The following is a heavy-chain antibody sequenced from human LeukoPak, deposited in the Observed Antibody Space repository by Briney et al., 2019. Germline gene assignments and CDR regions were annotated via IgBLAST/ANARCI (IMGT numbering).Heavy chain of an antibody. CDR3: ARPPTYGGAFDI. CDR1: GGSISSYY. Sequence: PSETLSLTCTVSGGSISSYYWSWIRQPPGKGLEWIGYIYYSGSTNYNPSLKSRVTMSVDTSKNQFSLKLSSVTAADTAVYYCARPPTYGGAFDIWGQGTMVTVSS. D-gene: IGHD3-16*01. J-gene: IGHJ3*02. CDR2: IYYSGST. V-gene: IGHV4-59*08.